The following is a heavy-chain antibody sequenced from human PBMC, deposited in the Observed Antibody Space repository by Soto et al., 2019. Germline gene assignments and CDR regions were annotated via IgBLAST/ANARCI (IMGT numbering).Heavy chain of an antibody. CDR1: GGSISSGGYY. V-gene: IGHV4-31*03. Sequence: SETLSLTCTVSGGSISSGGYYWSWIRQHPGKGLEWIGYIYYSGSTYYNPSLKSRVTISVDTSKNQFSLKLSSVTAADTAVYYCARDRVTAINRAFDYWGQGTLVTVSS. CDR3: ARDRVTAINRAFDY. J-gene: IGHJ4*02. CDR2: IYYSGST. D-gene: IGHD2-21*02.